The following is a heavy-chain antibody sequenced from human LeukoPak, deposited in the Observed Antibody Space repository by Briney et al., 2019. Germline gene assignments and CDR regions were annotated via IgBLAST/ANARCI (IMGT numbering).Heavy chain of an antibody. Sequence: NPSETLSLTCAVSGGSISSSNWWSWVRQPPGKGLEWIGEIYHSGGTNYNPSLKSRVTISVDKSENQFSLKLSSVTAADTAVYYCASVLLWFGEFPRFDPWGQGTLVTISS. CDR3: ASVLLWFGEFPRFDP. D-gene: IGHD3-10*01. CDR1: GGSISSSNW. J-gene: IGHJ5*02. V-gene: IGHV4-4*02. CDR2: IYHSGGT.